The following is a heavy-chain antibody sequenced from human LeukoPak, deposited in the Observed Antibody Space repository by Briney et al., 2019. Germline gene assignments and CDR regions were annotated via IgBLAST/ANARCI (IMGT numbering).Heavy chain of an antibody. CDR3: AKGITMIVVVTASLDY. CDR2: ISGSGGST. V-gene: IGHV3-23*01. Sequence: GGSLRLSCAASGFTFSSYGMSWVRQARGKGLEWVSAISGSGGSTYYADSVKGRFTISRDNSKNTLYLQMNSLRAEDTAVYYCAKGITMIVVVTASLDYWGQGTLVTVSS. CDR1: GFTFSSYG. D-gene: IGHD3-22*01. J-gene: IGHJ4*02.